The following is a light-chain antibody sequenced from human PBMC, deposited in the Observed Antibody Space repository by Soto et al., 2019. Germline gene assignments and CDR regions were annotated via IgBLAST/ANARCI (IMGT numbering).Light chain of an antibody. V-gene: IGKV3-11*01. CDR3: QQYGSSPIT. CDR1: QSVSIY. Sequence: EIVFAQSPATLSLSPGERATLSYRASQSVSIYLAWYQQKPGQAPRLLIYDASNRATGIPARFSGSGSGTDFTFTIRRLEPEDAAVYYCQQYGSSPITFGQGTRLEIK. J-gene: IGKJ5*01. CDR2: DAS.